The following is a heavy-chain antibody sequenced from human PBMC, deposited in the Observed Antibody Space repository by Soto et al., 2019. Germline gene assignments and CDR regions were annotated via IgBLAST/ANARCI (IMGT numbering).Heavy chain of an antibody. CDR3: ARGGWRLIDY. V-gene: IGHV4-59*08. CDR1: GGSFSGYY. Sequence: PSETLSLTCPVYGGSFSGYYWSWIRQPPGKGLEWIAYIYYSGSTNYNPSLKSRVTISVDTSKNQFSLKLSSVTAADTAVYYCARGGWRLIDYWGQGTLVTVSS. D-gene: IGHD2-21*02. CDR2: IYYSGST. J-gene: IGHJ4*02.